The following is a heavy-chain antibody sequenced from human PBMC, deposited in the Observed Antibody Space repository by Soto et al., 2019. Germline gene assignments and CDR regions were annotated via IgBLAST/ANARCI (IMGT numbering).Heavy chain of an antibody. D-gene: IGHD3-10*01. Sequence: GVSLRLSCAASGFTFSSYWMSWVRQVPGKGLEWVANIKQDGSEQYYVDSVMGRFTISRDNAKNSLYLQMNSLRAEDTAVYYCATSRSFDYWGQGALVTVSS. CDR2: IKQDGSEQ. J-gene: IGHJ4*02. CDR3: ATSRSFDY. CDR1: GFTFSSYW. V-gene: IGHV3-7*02.